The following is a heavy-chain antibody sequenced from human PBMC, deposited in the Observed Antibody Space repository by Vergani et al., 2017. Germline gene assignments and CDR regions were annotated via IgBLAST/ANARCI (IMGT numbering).Heavy chain of an antibody. CDR1: GFTFSSYA. CDR3: AKGEQWLVVSFDY. Sequence: EVQLLESGGGLVQPGGSLRLSCAASGFTFSSYAMSWVRQAPGNGLEWVSAISGSGGSTYYADSVKGRFTISRDNSKNTLYLQMNSLRAEDTAVYYCAKGEQWLVVSFDYWGQGTLVTVSS. V-gene: IGHV3-23*01. D-gene: IGHD6-19*01. CDR2: ISGSGGST. J-gene: IGHJ4*02.